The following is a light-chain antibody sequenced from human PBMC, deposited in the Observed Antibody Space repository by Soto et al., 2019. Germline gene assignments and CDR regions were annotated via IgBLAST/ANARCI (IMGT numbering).Light chain of an antibody. CDR3: QQYNNWPPIT. CDR2: YAS. CDR1: QNVRNN. V-gene: IGKV3-15*01. J-gene: IGKJ5*01. Sequence: EIMMTQSPATLSVSLGERATLSCRASQNVRNNLAWYQQKPGQAPRLLIYYASTRATGIPARFSGSGSGTEFTLTISSLQSEDFALYYCQQYNNWPPITFGQGTRLEIK.